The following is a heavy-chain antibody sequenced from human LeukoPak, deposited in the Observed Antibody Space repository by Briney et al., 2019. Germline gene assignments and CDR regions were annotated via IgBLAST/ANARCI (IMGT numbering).Heavy chain of an antibody. CDR1: GYSISSGYY. CDR2: IYHSGST. V-gene: IGHV4-38-2*02. CDR3: VGPSSTSWGGMDV. J-gene: IGHJ6*02. Sequence: SETLSLTCTVSGYSISSGYYWGWIRQPPGKGLEWIGSIYHSGSTYYNPSLKSRVTISVDTSKNQFSLKLSSVTAADTAVYYCVGPSSTSWGGMDVWGQGTTVTVSS. D-gene: IGHD2-2*01.